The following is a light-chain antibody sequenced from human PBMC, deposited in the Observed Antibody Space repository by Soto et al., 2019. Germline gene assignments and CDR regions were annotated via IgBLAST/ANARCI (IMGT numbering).Light chain of an antibody. CDR1: SSDVGSYNL. V-gene: IGLV2-23*02. J-gene: IGLJ1*01. CDR2: EVS. CDR3: CSYAGSSNPNV. Sequence: QSVLTQPASVSGSPGQSITISCTGTSSDVGSYNLVSWYQQHPGKAPKLMIYEVSKRPSGVSNRFSGSKSGNTASLTISGLQAEDEADYYCCSYAGSSNPNVFGTGTKVTV.